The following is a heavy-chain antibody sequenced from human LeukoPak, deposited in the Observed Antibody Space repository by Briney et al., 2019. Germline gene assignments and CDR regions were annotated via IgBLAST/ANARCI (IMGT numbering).Heavy chain of an antibody. D-gene: IGHD6-19*01. CDR2: ISTSART. CDR3: AKDLDSSGSYESPGDY. J-gene: IGHJ4*02. Sequence: PGGSLRPSRTASGLTFNKSAMSWVRQPPGKGLEWLSLISTSARTHYADSVKGRFTISRDNSKNTLYLQMNTLRVDDTGIYYCAKDLDSSGSYESPGDYWGQGTQVTVSS. CDR1: GLTFNKSA. V-gene: IGHV3-23*01.